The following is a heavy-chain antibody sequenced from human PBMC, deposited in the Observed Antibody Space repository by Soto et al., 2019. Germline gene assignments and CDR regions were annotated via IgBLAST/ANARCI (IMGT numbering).Heavy chain of an antibody. D-gene: IGHD5-12*01. V-gene: IGHV3-15*07. CDR2: IKSRTAGGTI. CDR3: TRDMGYSTPFDP. CDR1: GFTFRNSW. Sequence: VQLVESGGGLVKPGGSLTLACAASGFTFRNSWMNWVRQAPGKGLEWVGRIKSRTAGGTIDYGTPVKGRFTISRDDSQNTLYLQMNSLKTEDTAVYYCTRDMGYSTPFDPWGQGTLVTVSS. J-gene: IGHJ5*02.